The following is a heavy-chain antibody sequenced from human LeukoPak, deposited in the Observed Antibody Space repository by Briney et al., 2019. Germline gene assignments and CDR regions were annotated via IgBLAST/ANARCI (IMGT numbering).Heavy chain of an antibody. D-gene: IGHD2-8*02. CDR2: ISSSSGYI. V-gene: IGHV3-21*01. Sequence: GGSLRLSCAASGFTFSSYSMNWVRQAPGRGLQWVSSISSSSGYIYYADSVRGRFTISRDDAKNSLYLQMHSLRAEDTAVYYCARGSPVVSGFVCWGQGTLVTVSS. CDR1: GFTFSSYS. J-gene: IGHJ4*02. CDR3: ARGSPVVSGFVC.